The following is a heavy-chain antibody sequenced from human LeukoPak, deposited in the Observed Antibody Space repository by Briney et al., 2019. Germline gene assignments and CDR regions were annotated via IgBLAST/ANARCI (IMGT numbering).Heavy chain of an antibody. CDR1: GFTFSSYS. J-gene: IGHJ3*02. D-gene: IGHD5-24*01. CDR3: AKKMAGALADDI. V-gene: IGHV3-23*01. CDR2: ISGSGGST. Sequence: QTGGSLRLSCAASGFTFSSYSMNWVRQAPGKGLEWVSAISGSGGSTYYADSVKGRFTISRDNSKNTLYLQMNSLRAEDTAVYYCAKKMAGALADDIWGQGTMVTVSS.